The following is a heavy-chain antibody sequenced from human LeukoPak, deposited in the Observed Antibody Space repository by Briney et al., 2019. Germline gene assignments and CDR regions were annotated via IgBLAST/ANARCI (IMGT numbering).Heavy chain of an antibody. CDR2: IGGSGGDT. CDR3: AGLKGMDV. V-gene: IGHV3-23*01. J-gene: IGHJ6*02. Sequence: GGSLRLSCAASGFTFSSSVMSWVRQAPGKGLEWVPSIGGSGGDTYYADSVKGRFTISRDNSKNTLHLQMNSLRAEDTAVYYCAGLKGMDVWGQGTTVTVSS. CDR1: GFTFSSSV.